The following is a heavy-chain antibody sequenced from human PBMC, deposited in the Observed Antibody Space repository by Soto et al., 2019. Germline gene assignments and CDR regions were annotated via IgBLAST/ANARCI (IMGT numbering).Heavy chain of an antibody. Sequence: QVQLVESGGGVVQPGRSLRLSCAASGFTFSSYGMHWVRQAPGKGLEWVAVIWYDGSNKYYADSVKGRFTISRDNSKNTLYLQMNSLRAEDTAVYYCARGRITMVGGVLYYYYGMDVWGQGTTVTVSS. D-gene: IGHD3-10*01. CDR3: ARGRITMVGGVLYYYYGMDV. J-gene: IGHJ6*02. V-gene: IGHV3-33*01. CDR1: GFTFSSYG. CDR2: IWYDGSNK.